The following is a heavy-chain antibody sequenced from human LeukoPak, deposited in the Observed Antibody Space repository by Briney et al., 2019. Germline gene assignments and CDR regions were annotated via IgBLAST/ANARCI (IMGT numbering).Heavy chain of an antibody. J-gene: IGHJ4*02. CDR1: GGSISSYY. D-gene: IGHD4-17*01. CDR2: IYYSGST. Sequence: PSETLSLTCTVSGGSISSYYWSWIRQPPGKGLEWVGYIYYSGSTNYNPSLKSRVTISVDTSKNQFSLKLSSVTAADTAVYYCARVNGYLDYWGQGTLVTVSS. CDR3: ARVNGYLDY. V-gene: IGHV4-59*01.